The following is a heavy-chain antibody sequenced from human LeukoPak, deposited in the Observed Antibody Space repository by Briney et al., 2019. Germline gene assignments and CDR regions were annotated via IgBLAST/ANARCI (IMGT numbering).Heavy chain of an antibody. CDR2: ISAYNGNT. CDR3: ARDKGSITMVRGVNYWYDP. V-gene: IGHV1-18*01. CDR1: GYTFTSYG. D-gene: IGHD3-10*01. Sequence: ASVKVSCKASGYTFTSYGISWVRQAPGQGLEWMGWISAYNGNTNYAQKLQGRVTMTTDTSTGTAYMELRSLRSDDTAVYYCARDKGSITMVRGVNYWYDPWGQGTLVTVSS. J-gene: IGHJ5*02.